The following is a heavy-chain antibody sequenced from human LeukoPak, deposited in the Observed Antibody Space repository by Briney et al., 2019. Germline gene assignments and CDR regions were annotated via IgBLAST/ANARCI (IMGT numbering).Heavy chain of an antibody. V-gene: IGHV3-23*01. D-gene: IGHD3-22*01. CDR3: ATLRGSSANYPIDF. Sequence: GGSLRLSCVASGFTFRSYSMNWVRQAPGKGLEWVSSISGSGANTYYADFVKGRFTISRDNSKNTLYLQMNSLRAEDTAVYYCATLRGSSANYPIDFWGQGTLVTVSS. CDR1: GFTFRSYS. J-gene: IGHJ4*02. CDR2: ISGSGANT.